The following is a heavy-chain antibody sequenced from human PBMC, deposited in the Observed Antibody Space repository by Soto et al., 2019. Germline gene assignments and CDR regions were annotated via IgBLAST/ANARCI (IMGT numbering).Heavy chain of an antibody. V-gene: IGHV4-59*01. CDR3: ARENGGDFDY. CDR2: IYYSGST. Sequence: ETLSLTCTVSGGSISIYYWSWIRQPPGKGLEWIGYIYYSGSTNYNPSLKSRVTISVDTSKNQFSLKLSSVTAADTAVYYCARENGGDFDYWGQGTLVTVSS. D-gene: IGHD4-17*01. CDR1: GGSISIYY. J-gene: IGHJ4*02.